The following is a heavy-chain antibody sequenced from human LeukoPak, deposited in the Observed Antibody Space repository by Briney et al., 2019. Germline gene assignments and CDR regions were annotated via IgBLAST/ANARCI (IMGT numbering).Heavy chain of an antibody. CDR1: GFAFSSFA. D-gene: IGHD6-19*01. J-gene: IGHJ6*03. CDR3: TKELHVAVAVADYYYFYMDV. CDR2: INGGGNTT. Sequence: GGSLRLSCAASGFAFSSFAMGWVRQSPGRGLEWLSTINGGGNTTFYADSVKGRFTISRDNSKNTLYLHMDGLRPDDTAIYYCTKELHVAVAVADYYYFYMDVWGRGTAVTVSS. V-gene: IGHV3-23*01.